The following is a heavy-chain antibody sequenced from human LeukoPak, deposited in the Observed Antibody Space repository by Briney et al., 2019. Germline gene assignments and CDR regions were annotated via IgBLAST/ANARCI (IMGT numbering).Heavy chain of an antibody. CDR3: ARARPILTGPYYYYGMDV. V-gene: IGHV4-34*01. D-gene: IGHD3-9*01. CDR1: GGSFSGYY. CDR2: INNSGST. J-gene: IGHJ6*04. Sequence: PSETLSLTCAVYGGSFSGYYWSWIRQPPGKGLEWIGEINNSGSTNYNPSLKSRVTVSVDTSKNQFSLKLSSVTAAGTAVYYCARARPILTGPYYYYGMDVWGKGTTVTVSS.